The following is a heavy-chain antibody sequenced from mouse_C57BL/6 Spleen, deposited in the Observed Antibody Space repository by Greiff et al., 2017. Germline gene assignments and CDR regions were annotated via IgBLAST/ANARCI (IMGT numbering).Heavy chain of an antibody. J-gene: IGHJ2*01. V-gene: IGHV1-15*01. D-gene: IGHD1-1*01. CDR1: GYTFTDYE. CDR2: IDPETGGT. CDR3: TRGIDGSSYAY. Sequence: QVQLQQSGAELVRPGASVTLSCKASGYTFTDYEMHWVKQTPVHGLEWIGAIDPETGGTAYNQKFKGKAILTADKSSSTAYMELRSLTSEDSAVYYCTRGIDGSSYAYWGQGTTRTVSS.